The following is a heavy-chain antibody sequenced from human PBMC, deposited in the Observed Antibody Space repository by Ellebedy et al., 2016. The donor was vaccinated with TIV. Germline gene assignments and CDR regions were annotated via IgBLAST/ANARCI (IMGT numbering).Heavy chain of an antibody. CDR3: ARDHGKLMVFLDASAI. CDR1: GFTFNSYT. Sequence: GESLKISCAASGFTFNSYTMNWVRQAPGKGLEWVSSITTGSGHISYADSVKGRFTISRDSAKNSLYLQMNSLRAEDTAVYYCARDHGKLMVFLDASAIWGQGTMVTVSS. J-gene: IGHJ3*02. CDR2: ITTGSGHI. V-gene: IGHV3-21*01. D-gene: IGHD2-8*01.